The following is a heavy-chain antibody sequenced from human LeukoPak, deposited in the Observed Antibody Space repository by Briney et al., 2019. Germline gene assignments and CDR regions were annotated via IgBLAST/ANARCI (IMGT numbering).Heavy chain of an antibody. V-gene: IGHV1-8*01. Sequence: ASVKVSCKASGYTFTSYDINWVRQAPGQGLEWRGWWNPSSVNTGCAQKFKGRVTMTRNTSISTAYMELSSLRSEDTAVYYCARGFKGIASNYYYYYMDVWGKGTTVTISS. CDR2: WNPSSVNT. J-gene: IGHJ6*03. CDR1: GYTFTSYD. CDR3: ARGFKGIASNYYYYYMDV. D-gene: IGHD6-13*01.